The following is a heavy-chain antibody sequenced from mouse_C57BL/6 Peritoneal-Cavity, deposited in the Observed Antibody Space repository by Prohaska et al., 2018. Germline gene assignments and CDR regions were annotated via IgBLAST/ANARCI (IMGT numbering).Heavy chain of an antibody. D-gene: IGHD1-1*01. V-gene: IGHV9-3*01. J-gene: IGHJ3*01. CDR1: G. CDR2: INTYSGVP. Sequence: GMSWVKQAPGKGLKWMGWINTYSGVPTYDDDFKGRFAFSLETSAITAYLQINSLKNEDTATYFCARRDYGSSPAWLAYWGQGTLVTVSA. CDR3: ARRDYGSSPAWLAY.